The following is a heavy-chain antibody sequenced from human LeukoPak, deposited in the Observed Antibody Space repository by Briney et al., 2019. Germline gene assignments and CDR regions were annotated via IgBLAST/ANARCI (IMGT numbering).Heavy chain of an antibody. CDR2: IKQDGSEK. V-gene: IGHV3-7*01. D-gene: IGHD6-13*01. CDR1: GFTFSSYW. J-gene: IGHJ5*02. Sequence: PGGSLRLSCAASGFTFSSYWMSWVRQAPGKGLEWVANIKQDGSEKYYVDSVKGRFTISRDNAKNSLYLQMNSLRAEDTAVYHCARYSRIAAAGTDWFDPWGQGTLVTVSS. CDR3: ARYSRIAAAGTDWFDP.